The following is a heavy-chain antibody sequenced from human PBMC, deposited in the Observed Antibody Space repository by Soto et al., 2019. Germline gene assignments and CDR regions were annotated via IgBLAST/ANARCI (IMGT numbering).Heavy chain of an antibody. CDR2: ISGSGGST. D-gene: IGHD3-9*01. CDR3: ARGISRHRYFDWLHYYYMDV. Sequence: GGSLRLSCAASGFTFSSYAMSWVRQAPGKGLEWVSAISGSGGSTYYADSVKGRFTISRDNSKNTLYLQMNSLRAEDTAVYYCARGISRHRYFDWLHYYYMDVWGKGTTVTVSS. CDR1: GFTFSSYA. V-gene: IGHV3-23*01. J-gene: IGHJ6*03.